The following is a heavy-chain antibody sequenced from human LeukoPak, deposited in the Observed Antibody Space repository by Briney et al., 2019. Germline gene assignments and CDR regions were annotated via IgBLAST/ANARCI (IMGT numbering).Heavy chain of an antibody. Sequence: PGGSLRLSCAASGFSFSSSAMSWVRQAPGKGLEWVSVFSTSGVLTYYADSVKGRFTSSRDNSKNTLYLQMNSLRAEDTAVYYCAKGGGNRDYFDYWGQGTLVTVSS. V-gene: IGHV3-23*01. CDR3: AKGGGNRDYFDY. J-gene: IGHJ4*02. D-gene: IGHD2-15*01. CDR1: GFSFSSSA. CDR2: FSTSGVLT.